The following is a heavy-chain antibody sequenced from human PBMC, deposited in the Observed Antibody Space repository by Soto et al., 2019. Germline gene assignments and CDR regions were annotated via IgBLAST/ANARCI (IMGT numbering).Heavy chain of an antibody. D-gene: IGHD2-21*01. Sequence: SETLSLTCTVSGGSISSGDYYWSWIRQPPGKGLEWIGYIYYSGSTYYNPSLKSRVTISVDTSKNQFSLKLSSVTAADTSVYYCARDVVGTSNYFDYWGQGTLVTVSS. CDR2: IYYSGST. J-gene: IGHJ4*02. V-gene: IGHV4-30-4*01. CDR1: GGSISSGDYY. CDR3: ARDVVGTSNYFDY.